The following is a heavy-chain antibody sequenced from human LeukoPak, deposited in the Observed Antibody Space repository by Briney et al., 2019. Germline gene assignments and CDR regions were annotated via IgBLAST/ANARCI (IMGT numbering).Heavy chain of an antibody. CDR1: GLTFSSYW. CDR3: ARGWYTDAFDI. V-gene: IGHV3-74*03. Sequence: GGSLRLSCAASGLTFSSYWMHWVRQAPGKGLVWVSRINSDGSSTTYADSVKGRFTISRDNAKNSLFLQMNSLRAEDTAVYFCARGWYTDAFDIWGQGTMVTVSS. D-gene: IGHD1-1*01. CDR2: INSDGSST. J-gene: IGHJ3*02.